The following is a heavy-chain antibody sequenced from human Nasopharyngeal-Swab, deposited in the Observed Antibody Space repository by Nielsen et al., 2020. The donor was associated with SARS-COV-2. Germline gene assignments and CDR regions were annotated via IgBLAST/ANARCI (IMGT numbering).Heavy chain of an antibody. D-gene: IGHD6-13*01. CDR3: AKKDKLQHLDAFDI. V-gene: IGHV4-61*02. Sequence: SETLSLTCTVSGGSISSGSYYWSWIRQPAGKGLEWIGRILTNGSTNYNPSLTSRITISVDTSKNQFSLRLSSVTAADTAVYYCAKKDKLQHLDAFDIWGQGTVVTVSS. CDR2: ILTNGST. CDR1: GGSISSGSYY. J-gene: IGHJ3*02.